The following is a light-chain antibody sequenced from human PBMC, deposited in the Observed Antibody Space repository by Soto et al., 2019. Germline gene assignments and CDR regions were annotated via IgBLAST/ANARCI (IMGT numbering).Light chain of an antibody. J-gene: IGKJ4*01. CDR1: QSIYSN. Sequence: EIVMTQSPATLSVSPGDRATLSCRASQSIYSNLAWYQQKPGQSPRLIIYGASTRATGIPARFSGSGSGIEFTLTISSLQSEDFAVYYCQQYNSWPPLTFGGGTKVEIK. CDR2: GAS. V-gene: IGKV3-15*01. CDR3: QQYNSWPPLT.